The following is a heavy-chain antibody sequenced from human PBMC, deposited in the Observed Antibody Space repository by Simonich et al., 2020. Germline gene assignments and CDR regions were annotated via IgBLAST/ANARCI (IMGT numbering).Heavy chain of an antibody. J-gene: IGHJ6*02. D-gene: IGHD6-6*01. CDR1: GFTFSSYE. V-gene: IGHV3-48*03. Sequence: EVQLVESGGGLVQPGGSLRLSCAASGFTFSSYEMNWVRQAPGKGLEWVSYISSSGSTIYYADFVKGRFTISRENAKNSLYLQMNSLRAEDTAVYYCARDFRLQLVEIGTYYYYGMDVWGQGTTVTVSS. CDR2: ISSSGSTI. CDR3: ARDFRLQLVEIGTYYYYGMDV.